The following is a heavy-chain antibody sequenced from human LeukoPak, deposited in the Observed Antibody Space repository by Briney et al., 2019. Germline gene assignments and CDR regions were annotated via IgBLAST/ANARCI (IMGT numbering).Heavy chain of an antibody. CDR3: ARDSGYDFWSGYLYDY. Sequence: GGSLRLSCAASGFVFSSNWMSWVRLAPGQGLEWVANIKEDGTETYYVDSVKGRFTISRDNAKNSLYLQMNSLRVEDTAVYYCARDSGYDFWSGYLYDYWGQGTLVTVSS. D-gene: IGHD3-3*01. J-gene: IGHJ4*02. V-gene: IGHV3-7*03. CDR1: GFVFSSNW. CDR2: IKEDGTET.